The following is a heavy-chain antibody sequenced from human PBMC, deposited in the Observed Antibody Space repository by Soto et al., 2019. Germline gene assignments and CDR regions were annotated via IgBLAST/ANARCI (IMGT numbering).Heavy chain of an antibody. CDR1: GGSISSGGYY. CDR3: ARVSKQQLVLWFDP. J-gene: IGHJ5*02. V-gene: IGHV4-31*03. Sequence: QLQLQESGPGLVKPSQTLSLTCTVSGGSISSGGYYWSWIRQHPGKGLEWIGYIYYSGSTYYNPSLKSRVTISVDTSKNQFSLKMSAVTAADTAVYYCARVSKQQLVLWFDPWGQGTLVTVSS. D-gene: IGHD6-13*01. CDR2: IYYSGST.